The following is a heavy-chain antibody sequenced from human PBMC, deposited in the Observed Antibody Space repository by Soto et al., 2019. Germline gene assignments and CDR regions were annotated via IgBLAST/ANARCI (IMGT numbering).Heavy chain of an antibody. V-gene: IGHV1-8*01. CDR1: GYTFTSYD. D-gene: IGHD6-19*01. J-gene: IGHJ4*02. Sequence: QVQLVQSGAEVKKPGASVKVSCKASGYTFTSYDINWVRRATGQGLEWMGWMNPNSGNTGYAQKSQGRVTMTTNTSISTAYMELSSLRSDDTAVYYCARKTSSGWYYFDYRGQGTLVTVSS. CDR2: MNPNSGNT. CDR3: ARKTSSGWYYFDY.